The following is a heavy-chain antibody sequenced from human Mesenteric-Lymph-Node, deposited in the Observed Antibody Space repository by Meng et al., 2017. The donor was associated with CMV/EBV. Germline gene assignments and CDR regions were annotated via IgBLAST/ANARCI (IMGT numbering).Heavy chain of an antibody. CDR1: GFIFSDYY. CDR2: ISLRRTTM. CDR3: ARLGYLKAMDV. Sequence: GESLKISCAASGFIFSDYYMTWIRQAPGQGLEWLPSISLRRTTMYYADSVKGRFTISRDNAKNSLYLQMNSPRADDTAVYYCARLGYLKAMDVWGQGTTVTVSS. V-gene: IGHV3-11*01. D-gene: IGHD3-16*01. J-gene: IGHJ6*02.